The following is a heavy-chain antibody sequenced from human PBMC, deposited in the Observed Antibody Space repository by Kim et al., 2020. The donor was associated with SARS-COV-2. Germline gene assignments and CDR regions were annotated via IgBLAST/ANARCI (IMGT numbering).Heavy chain of an antibody. D-gene: IGHD3-3*01. V-gene: IGHV3-66*01. Sequence: GGSLRLSCAASGFTVSSNHMSWVRQAPGKGLEWVSVIYSGGSTYYADSVKGRFTISRDNSRNTLYLQMNSLRAEDTAVYYCARESREADFWSGYYIGPDYYYYYMDVWGKGTTVTVSS. J-gene: IGHJ6*03. CDR2: IYSGGST. CDR3: ARESREADFWSGYYIGPDYYYYYMDV. CDR1: GFTVSSNH.